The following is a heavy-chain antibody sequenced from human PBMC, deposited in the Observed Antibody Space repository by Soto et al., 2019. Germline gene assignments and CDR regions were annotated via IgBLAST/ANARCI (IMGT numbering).Heavy chain of an antibody. CDR3: VRAVVPAAIKY. D-gene: IGHD2-2*02. CDR2: IYYSGST. Sequence: QVQLQESGPGLVKPSQTLSLTCTVSGGSISSGDYYWSWIRQPPGKGLEWIEYIYYSGSTYYNPSLKIRVTISVDTSKNQFSLMLSSVTAADTAVYYCVRAVVPAAIKYWGQGTLVTVSS. V-gene: IGHV4-30-4*01. J-gene: IGHJ4*02. CDR1: GGSISSGDYY.